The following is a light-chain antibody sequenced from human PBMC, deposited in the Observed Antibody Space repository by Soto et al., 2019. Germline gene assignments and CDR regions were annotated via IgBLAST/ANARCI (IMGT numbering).Light chain of an antibody. J-gene: IGKJ1*01. CDR3: QHYNTYSGT. CDR1: QTISSW. V-gene: IGKV1-5*01. Sequence: DIQMTHSPSTLSGSAGDRVTITCRASQTISSWLAWYQQKPGKAPKLPIYGASKLQSGVPTRFSGSGSGTEFTLTISSLQPDDFATYFCQHYNTYSGTFGQGTKV. CDR2: GAS.